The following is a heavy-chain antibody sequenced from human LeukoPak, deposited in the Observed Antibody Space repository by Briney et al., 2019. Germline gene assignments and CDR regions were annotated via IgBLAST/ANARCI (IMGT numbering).Heavy chain of an antibody. Sequence: ASVKVSCKASGYTFTSYYMHRVRQAPGQGLEWMGIINPSGGSTSYAQKFQGRVTMTRDTSTSTVYMELSGLRSEDAAVYYCARLDESVDYWGQGTLVTVSS. D-gene: IGHD1-1*01. J-gene: IGHJ4*02. CDR1: GYTFTSYY. CDR3: ARLDESVDY. V-gene: IGHV1-46*01. CDR2: INPSGGST.